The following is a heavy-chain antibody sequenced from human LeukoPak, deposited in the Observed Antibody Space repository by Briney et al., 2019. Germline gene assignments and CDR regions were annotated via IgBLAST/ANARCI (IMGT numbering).Heavy chain of an antibody. D-gene: IGHD5-24*01. CDR2: ISSSGSPI. CDR1: GFTFSSYE. V-gene: IGHV3-48*03. Sequence: GGSLRLSCAASGFTFSSYEMNWVRQAPGKGLEGVSYISSSGSPIYYADSVKGRFTISRDNAKNSLYLQMNSLRAEDTAVYFCAREGGDGSNYFDYWGQGTLVTVSS. CDR3: AREGGDGSNYFDY. J-gene: IGHJ4*02.